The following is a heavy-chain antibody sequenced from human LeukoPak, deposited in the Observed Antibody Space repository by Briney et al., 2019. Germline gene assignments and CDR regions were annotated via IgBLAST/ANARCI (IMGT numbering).Heavy chain of an antibody. V-gene: IGHV4-30-4*08. CDR2: IYYSGST. CDR3: ARHLRSPGFDL. J-gene: IGHJ2*01. CDR1: GGSISSGDYY. Sequence: SETLSLTCTVSGGSISSGDYYWSWIRQSPGKGLEWIGYIYYSGSTYYNPSLKSRVTISVDTSKNQFSLKLSSVTAADTAVYYCARHLRSPGFDLWGRGTLVTVSS.